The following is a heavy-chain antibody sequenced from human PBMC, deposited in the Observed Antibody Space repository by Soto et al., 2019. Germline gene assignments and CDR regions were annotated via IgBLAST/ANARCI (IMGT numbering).Heavy chain of an antibody. CDR1: GAPVSSYY. CDR2: FNTDGTS. Sequence: SETLSLTCAVSGAPVSSYYWSWIRQPAGKGLEWIGRFNTDGTSNYNPSLRSRVTMSVDTSKNQFSLKLTSLTAADTATYYCARERVVARGRPGTDVWGQGTRVTVSS. J-gene: IGHJ6*02. CDR3: ARERVVARGRPGTDV. D-gene: IGHD2-2*01. V-gene: IGHV4-4*07.